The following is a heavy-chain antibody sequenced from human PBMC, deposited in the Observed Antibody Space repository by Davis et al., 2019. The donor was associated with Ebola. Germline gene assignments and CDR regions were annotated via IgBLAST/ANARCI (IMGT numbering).Heavy chain of an antibody. CDR1: GFTFSDYY. CDR3: ARADYGDFTGFFDY. V-gene: IGHV3-11*01. J-gene: IGHJ4*02. CDR2: ISSSGSTI. Sequence: GESLKISCAASGFTFSDYYMSWIRQAPGKGLEWVSYISSSGSTIYYADSVKGRFTISRDNAKNSLYLQMNSLRAEDTAVYYCARADYGDFTGFFDYWGQGTLVTVSS. D-gene: IGHD4-17*01.